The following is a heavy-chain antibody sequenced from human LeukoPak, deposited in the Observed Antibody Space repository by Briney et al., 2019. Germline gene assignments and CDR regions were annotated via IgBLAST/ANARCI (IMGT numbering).Heavy chain of an antibody. D-gene: IGHD2-2*01. J-gene: IGHJ4*02. CDR1: GYTFTGYY. Sequence: GASVKVPCKASGYTFTGYYMHWVRQAPGQGLEWMGGINPNSGGTNYAQKFQGRVTMTRDTSISTAYMELSRLRSDDTAMYYCAREGGGYCSSTSCPQVGYWGQGTLVTVSS. CDR2: INPNSGGT. V-gene: IGHV1-2*02. CDR3: AREGGGYCSSTSCPQVGY.